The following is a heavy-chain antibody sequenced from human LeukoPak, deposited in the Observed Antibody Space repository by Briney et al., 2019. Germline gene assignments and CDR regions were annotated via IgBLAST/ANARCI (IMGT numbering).Heavy chain of an antibody. J-gene: IGHJ4*02. D-gene: IGHD1-26*01. Sequence: GESLKISCKGSEYSFTSYWISWVRQMPGKGLEWMGLIDPSDSYTNYSPSFQGHVTISADKSITTAYLQWSSLKASDTTIYYRARHAIGGYSVFDSWGQGTLVTVSS. CDR1: EYSFTSYW. CDR3: ARHAIGGYSVFDS. CDR2: IDPSDSYT. V-gene: IGHV5-10-1*01.